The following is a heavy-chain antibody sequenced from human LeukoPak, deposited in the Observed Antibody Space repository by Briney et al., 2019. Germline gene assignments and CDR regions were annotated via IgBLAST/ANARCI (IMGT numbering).Heavy chain of an antibody. D-gene: IGHD4-17*01. CDR3: SSGLHDYGDSNYYFDQ. V-gene: IGHV3-49*03. CDR1: GFTFGDDA. Sequence: QPGRSLRLSCIASGFTFGDDAWSWFRQAPGKGLEFIAFIRKKGYGETTDYAASVRGRFTVSRDDAKSVAYLQMNSLKTEDTALYYCSSGLHDYGDSNYYFDQWGRGTLVIVSS. CDR2: IRKKGYGETT. J-gene: IGHJ4*02.